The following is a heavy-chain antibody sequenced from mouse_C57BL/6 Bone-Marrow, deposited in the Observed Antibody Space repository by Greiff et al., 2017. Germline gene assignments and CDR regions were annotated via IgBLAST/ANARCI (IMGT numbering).Heavy chain of an antibody. Sequence: QVQLQQSGAELARPGASVKLSCKASGYTFTSYGISWVKQRNGQGLEWIGEIYPRSGYTYYNEKFKGKATLTADKSSSTSYMELRSLTSEDSAVYFCALHYVLLQGYWGQGTTLTVSS. CDR1: GYTFTSYG. CDR2: IYPRSGYT. D-gene: IGHD1-1*02. CDR3: ALHYVLLQGY. V-gene: IGHV1-81*01. J-gene: IGHJ2*01.